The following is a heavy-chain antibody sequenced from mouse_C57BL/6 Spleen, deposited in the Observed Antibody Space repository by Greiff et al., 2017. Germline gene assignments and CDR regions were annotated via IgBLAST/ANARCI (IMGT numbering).Heavy chain of an antibody. Sequence: VQLQQPGAELVRPGSSVKLSCKASGYTFTSYWMDWVTQRPGQGLEWIGNIYPSDSETHYNQKFKDKATLTVDKSSSTAYMQLSSLTSEDSAVYCCAGDQDVNYVHIDYWGQRTPLTVSS. V-gene: IGHV1-61*01. CDR1: GYTFTSYW. CDR2: IYPSDSET. J-gene: IGHJ2*01. D-gene: IGHD1-1*01. CDR3: AGDQDVNYVHIDY.